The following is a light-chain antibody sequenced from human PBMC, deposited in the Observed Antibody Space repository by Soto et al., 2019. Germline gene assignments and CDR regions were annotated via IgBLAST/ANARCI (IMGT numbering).Light chain of an antibody. CDR3: HPRDHSPLAWT. CDR2: DAS. J-gene: IGKJ1*01. V-gene: IGKV3-11*01. Sequence: IVLTQSPATLSLSPGERATLSCRASQSDSRYIAWYQQKPGQAPRLLVYDASNRATGIPARFSGRRTGTPFTLTISSPEPADPAVSSCHPRDHSPLAWTFGQGTKGEIK. CDR1: QSDSRY.